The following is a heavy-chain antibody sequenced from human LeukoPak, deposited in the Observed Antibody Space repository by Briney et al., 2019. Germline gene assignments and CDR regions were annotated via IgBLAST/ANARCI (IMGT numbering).Heavy chain of an antibody. CDR3: AREHLGIVVDY. Sequence: GGSLRLSCAASGFTFSSYWMSWVRQAPGKGLEWVANIKQDGSEKYYVDSVKGRFTISRDNAKNSLHLQMNSLRAEDTAVYYCAREHLGIVVDYWGQGTLVTVSS. CDR1: GFTFSSYW. CDR2: IKQDGSEK. D-gene: IGHD2-21*01. V-gene: IGHV3-7*01. J-gene: IGHJ4*02.